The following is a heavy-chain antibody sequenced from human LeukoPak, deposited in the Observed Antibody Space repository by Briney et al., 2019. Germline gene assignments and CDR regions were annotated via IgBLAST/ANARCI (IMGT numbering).Heavy chain of an antibody. CDR1: GYTFTGYY. V-gene: IGHV1-46*03. J-gene: IGHJ6*03. D-gene: IGHD2-2*02. Sequence: ASVKVSCKASGYTFTGYYMHWVRQAPGQGLEWMGIINPSGGSTSYAQKFQGRVTMTRDTSTSTVYMELSSLRSEDTAVYYCARDGVVPAAIFEGDYYYMDVWGKGTTVTVSS. CDR2: INPSGGST. CDR3: ARDGVVPAAIFEGDYYYMDV.